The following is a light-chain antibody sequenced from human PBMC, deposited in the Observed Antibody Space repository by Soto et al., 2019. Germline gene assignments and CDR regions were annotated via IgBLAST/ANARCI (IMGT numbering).Light chain of an antibody. V-gene: IGKV3-20*01. Sequence: LTQSPGTLSLSPGETATLSCRASQTIGRNYLAWYQQKPGQAPRLLIFGTSTRATGIPDRFSGSGSGTDFTLSISRLEPEDFAVYYCQQYASPPLLTFGGGTKVDIK. J-gene: IGKJ4*01. CDR2: GTS. CDR1: QTIGRNY. CDR3: QQYASPPLLT.